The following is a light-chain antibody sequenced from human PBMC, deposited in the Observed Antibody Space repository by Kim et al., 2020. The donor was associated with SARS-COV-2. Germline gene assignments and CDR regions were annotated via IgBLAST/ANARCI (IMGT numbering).Light chain of an antibody. V-gene: IGKV3-20*01. Sequence: LSPGESATLSCRASQSVSSSYLAWYQQKPGQAPRLLIYGASSRATGIPDRFNGSGSGTDFTLTISKLEPEDFAVYYCQQYGSSPRTFGQGTKLEI. CDR1: QSVSSSY. CDR2: GAS. J-gene: IGKJ2*02. CDR3: QQYGSSPRT.